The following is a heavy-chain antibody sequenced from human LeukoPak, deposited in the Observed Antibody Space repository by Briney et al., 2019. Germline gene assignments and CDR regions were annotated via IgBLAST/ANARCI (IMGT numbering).Heavy chain of an antibody. CDR3: AKSHVSTATGTGRYFDY. Sequence: GGSLRLSCAASGFTFSSFAMNWLRQAPGKGLEWVSSISDSGDSTYYADSVKGWFAISRDNSKHTVYLQMDSLRAEDTAVYYCAKSHVSTATGTGRYFDYWGQGTLVTVSS. D-gene: IGHD3-9*01. CDR2: ISDSGDST. J-gene: IGHJ4*02. V-gene: IGHV3-23*01. CDR1: GFTFSSFA.